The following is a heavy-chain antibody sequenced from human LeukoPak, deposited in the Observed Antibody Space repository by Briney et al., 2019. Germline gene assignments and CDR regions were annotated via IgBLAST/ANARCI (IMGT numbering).Heavy chain of an antibody. CDR2: INWNGGST. J-gene: IGHJ6*04. D-gene: IGHD3-10*02. CDR3: AELGITMIGGV. CDR1: GFTFDDYG. V-gene: IGHV3-20*04. Sequence: GGSLRLSCAASGFTFDDYGMSWVRQAPGKGLEWVSGINWNGGSTGYADSVKGRFTITRDNAKNSLYLQMNILRAEDTAVYYCAELGITMIGGVWGKGTTVTISS.